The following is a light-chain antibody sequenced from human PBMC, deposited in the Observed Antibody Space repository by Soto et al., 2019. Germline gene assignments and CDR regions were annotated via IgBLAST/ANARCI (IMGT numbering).Light chain of an antibody. V-gene: IGLV8-61*01. CDR2: STN. Sequence: QTVVTQEPSFSVSPGRTVTITCGLNSGSVSTSYYPSWYQQTPGQAPRTLIYSTNTRSSGLPDRFSGSILGNKAALTITGAQADDESDYYCVMYMGSGIWVFGGRTKLTVL. CDR3: VMYMGSGIWV. CDR1: SGSVSTSYY. J-gene: IGLJ3*02.